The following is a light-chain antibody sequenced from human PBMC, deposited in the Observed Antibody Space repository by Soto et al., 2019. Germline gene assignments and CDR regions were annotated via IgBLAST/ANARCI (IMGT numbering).Light chain of an antibody. Sequence: DIVLTQSPGTLSLSPGERATLSCRASQSVSNNYLAWYQQKPGQAPRLLIYGASNRATGIPDRFSGSGSGTDFTLTISRLEPEDFAVYYCQQYVNSLWTFGQGTKVDIK. CDR3: QQYVNSLWT. V-gene: IGKV3-20*01. CDR1: QSVSNNY. CDR2: GAS. J-gene: IGKJ1*01.